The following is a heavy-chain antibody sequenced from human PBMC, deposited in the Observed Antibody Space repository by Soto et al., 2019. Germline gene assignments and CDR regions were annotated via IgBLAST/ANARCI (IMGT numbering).Heavy chain of an antibody. V-gene: IGHV3-30*18. CDR3: AKDLGIAAASNLEY. Sequence: GGSLRLSCAASGFTFSSYGMHWVRQAPGKGLEWVAVISYDGSNKYYAASVKGRFTISRDNSKNTLYLQMNSLRAEDTAVYYCAKDLGIAAASNLEYWGQGTLVTVSS. D-gene: IGHD6-13*01. CDR2: ISYDGSNK. J-gene: IGHJ4*02. CDR1: GFTFSSYG.